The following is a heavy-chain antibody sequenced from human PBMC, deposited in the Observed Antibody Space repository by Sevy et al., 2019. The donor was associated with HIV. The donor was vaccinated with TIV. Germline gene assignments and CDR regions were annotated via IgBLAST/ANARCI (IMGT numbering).Heavy chain of an antibody. D-gene: IGHD3-22*01. Sequence: GESLKISCKGSGYSFTSHWLGWVRHMPGKGLEWMGIIYPDDSDTKYSPSFQGQVTFSADKSISTAYLQWSSLKASDTAMYYCATSRSGCFDSSGYYIYWGQGTLVTVSS. V-gene: IGHV5-51*01. CDR1: GYSFTSHW. CDR2: IYPDDSDT. J-gene: IGHJ4*02. CDR3: ATSRSGCFDSSGYYIY.